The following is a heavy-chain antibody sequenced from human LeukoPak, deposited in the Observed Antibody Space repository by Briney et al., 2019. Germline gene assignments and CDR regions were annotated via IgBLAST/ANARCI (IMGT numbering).Heavy chain of an antibody. CDR2: INPILDVV. V-gene: IGHV1-69*04. CDR3: GRPANYFGSGTYYIDAFDI. J-gene: IGHJ3*02. D-gene: IGHD3-10*01. Sequence: ASVKVSCKASGGTFNKYVISWVRQAPGQGLEWMGRINPILDVVDYVQKFQGRVTISADKSTSTVYMELSNLRSEDTAIYYCGRPANYFGSGTYYIDAFDIWGQGTMVTVSS. CDR1: GGTFNKYV.